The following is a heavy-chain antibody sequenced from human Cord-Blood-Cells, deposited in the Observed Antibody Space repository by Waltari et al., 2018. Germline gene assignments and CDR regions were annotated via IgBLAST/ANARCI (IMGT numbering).Heavy chain of an antibody. CDR2: SNPNRGGT. CDR3: ASGDSGAVDI. D-gene: IGHD3-10*01. J-gene: IGHJ3*02. V-gene: IGHV1-2*02. CDR1: GYTFTGYY. Sequence: QVQLVQSGAEVKKPGASVKVSCKASGYTFTGYYMHWVRQAPGQGLEWIGWSNPNRGGTNDAQKFQGRVTMTRDTSISTAYMELSRLRSDDTAVYYCASGDSGAVDIWGQGTMVTVSS.